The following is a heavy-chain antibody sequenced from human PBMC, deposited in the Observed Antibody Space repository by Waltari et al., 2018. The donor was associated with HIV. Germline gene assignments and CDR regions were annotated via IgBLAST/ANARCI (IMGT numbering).Heavy chain of an antibody. Sequence: EVQLVESGGELVQPGGTLRLSCVASEFTFSNYWMSWVRQAPGKGLEWVANINQDGSEDFYVDSMKGRFVISRDNAKNSLYLQLNKLRAEDTAMYYCARGAVYSSGPYDAYDIWGQGTMVIVSS. CDR3: ARGAVYSSGPYDAYDI. V-gene: IGHV3-7*01. CDR2: INQDGSED. D-gene: IGHD6-19*01. J-gene: IGHJ3*02. CDR1: EFTFSNYW.